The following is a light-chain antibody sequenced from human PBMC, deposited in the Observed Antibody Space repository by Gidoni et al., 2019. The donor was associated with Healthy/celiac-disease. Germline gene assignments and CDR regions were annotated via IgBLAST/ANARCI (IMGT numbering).Light chain of an antibody. CDR3: QQYYSTVF. CDR2: AAS. CDR1: QGISNS. J-gene: IGKJ4*01. V-gene: IGKV1-NL1*01. Sequence: DIQMTQSPSSLSASVGDRVTITCRASQGISNSLAWYQQKPGKAPKLLLYAASRLESGVPSRFSGSGSGTDYTLTISSLQPEDFATYYCQQYYSTVFFGGGTKVEIK.